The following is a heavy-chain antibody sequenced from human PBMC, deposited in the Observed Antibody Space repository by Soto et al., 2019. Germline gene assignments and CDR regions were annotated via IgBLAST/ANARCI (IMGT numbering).Heavy chain of an antibody. CDR1: GFTFTSSA. J-gene: IGHJ4*02. CDR2: IVVGSGNT. CDR3: AADVTIFGVVIPSTDY. Sequence: SVKVSCKASGFTFTSSAVQWVRQARGQRLEWIGWIVVGSGNTNYAQKFQERVTITRDMSTSTAYMELSSLRSEDTAVYYCAADVTIFGVVIPSTDYWGQGTLVTVSS. V-gene: IGHV1-58*01. D-gene: IGHD3-3*01.